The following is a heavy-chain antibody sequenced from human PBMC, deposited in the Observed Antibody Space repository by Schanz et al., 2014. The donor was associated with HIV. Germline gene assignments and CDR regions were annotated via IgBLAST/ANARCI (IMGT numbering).Heavy chain of an antibody. Sequence: VQLVESGGGVAQPGRSLRLSCAASGFTFSSYGMHWVRQAPGKGLEWVSTISWNSGSIAYADSVKGRFTISRDNAKNSLYLQMNSLRAEDTAIYYCVKDEGYSAYEYWGQGALVTVSS. CDR2: ISWNSGSI. CDR1: GFTFSSYG. V-gene: IGHV3-9*01. J-gene: IGHJ4*02. D-gene: IGHD5-12*01. CDR3: VKDEGYSAYEY.